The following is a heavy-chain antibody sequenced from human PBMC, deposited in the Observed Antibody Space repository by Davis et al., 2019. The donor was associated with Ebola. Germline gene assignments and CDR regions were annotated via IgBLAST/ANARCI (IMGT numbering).Heavy chain of an antibody. D-gene: IGHD3-22*01. CDR1: GGSISSYY. J-gene: IGHJ3*02. Sequence: MPSETLSLTCTVSGGSISSYYWSWIRQPPGKGLEWMGYIYYSGSTNYSPSLKSRVTIAVETSKNQFSLKVRSVTAADTAVYYCARVTYYYDSSGPFGAFDIWGQGTMVTVSS. V-gene: IGHV4-59*08. CDR3: ARVTYYYDSSGPFGAFDI. CDR2: IYYSGST.